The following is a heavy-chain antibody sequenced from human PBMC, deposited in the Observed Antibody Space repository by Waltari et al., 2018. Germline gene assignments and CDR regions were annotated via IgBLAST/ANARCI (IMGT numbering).Heavy chain of an antibody. V-gene: IGHV3-7*01. D-gene: IGHD5-12*01. CDR3: TTAGDILGRGDRAF. CDR1: GFTFSNLL. Sequence: DVFLQESGGGLVQPGGSLRLDWAASGFTFSNLLMTWVRQTPGKGLEWVARTNKDGSEKYYVESVKGRFTISRDNDENSLFLQMNSLRPDDTAVYYCTTAGDILGRGDRAFWGQGALVTVSS. J-gene: IGHJ4*02. CDR2: TNKDGSEK.